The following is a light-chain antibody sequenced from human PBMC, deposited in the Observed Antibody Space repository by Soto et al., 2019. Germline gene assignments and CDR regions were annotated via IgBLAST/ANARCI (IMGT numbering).Light chain of an antibody. V-gene: IGKV3-20*01. Sequence: EIVLTQSPGTLSLSPGERATLSCRASQSVNSRFLAWYQQKPGQAPSLLIYGVSSRATGIPDRFSGSGSGTDFTLIINRLEPEDFAVYFCQHYDGPPFTFGPGTKVDIK. CDR3: QHYDGPPFT. J-gene: IGKJ3*01. CDR1: QSVNSRF. CDR2: GVS.